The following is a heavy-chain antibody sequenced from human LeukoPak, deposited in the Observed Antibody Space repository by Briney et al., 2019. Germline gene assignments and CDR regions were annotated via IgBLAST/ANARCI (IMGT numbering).Heavy chain of an antibody. CDR2: ISYDGSNK. CDR3: AKGYSSSWYNYFDY. V-gene: IGHV3-30*16. J-gene: IGHJ4*02. D-gene: IGHD6-13*01. Sequence: SCKASGGTFSSYAISWVRQAPGQGLEWVAVISYDGSNKYYADSVKGRFTISRDNSKNTLYLQMNSLRAEDTAVYYCAKGYSSSWYNYFDYWGQGTLVTVSS. CDR1: GGTFSSYA.